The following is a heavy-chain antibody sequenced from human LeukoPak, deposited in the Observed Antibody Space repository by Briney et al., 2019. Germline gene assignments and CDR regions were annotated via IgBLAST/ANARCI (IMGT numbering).Heavy chain of an antibody. CDR3: ARGYYDILTGYRGRFYYYMDV. J-gene: IGHJ6*03. D-gene: IGHD3-9*01. Sequence: PSETLSLTCAVYGGSFSGYYWSWIRQPPGKGLEWIGEINHSGSTNYNPSLKSRVTISVDTSKNQFSLKLSSVTAADTAVYYCARGYYDILTGYRGRFYYYMDVWGKGTTVTISS. CDR2: INHSGST. CDR1: GGSFSGYY. V-gene: IGHV4-34*01.